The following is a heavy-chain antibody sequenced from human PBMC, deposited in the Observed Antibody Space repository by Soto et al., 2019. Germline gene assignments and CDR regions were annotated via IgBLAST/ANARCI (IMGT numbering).Heavy chain of an antibody. Sequence: ASVKVSCKASGYTFTSYGISWVRQAPGQGLEWMGWISAYNGNTNYAQKLQGRVTMTTDTSTSTAYTELRSLRSDDTAVYYCARYRSRPSRSYYYYGMDVWGQGTTVTVSS. CDR2: ISAYNGNT. CDR1: GYTFTSYG. J-gene: IGHJ6*02. D-gene: IGHD1-26*01. V-gene: IGHV1-18*01. CDR3: ARYRSRPSRSYYYYGMDV.